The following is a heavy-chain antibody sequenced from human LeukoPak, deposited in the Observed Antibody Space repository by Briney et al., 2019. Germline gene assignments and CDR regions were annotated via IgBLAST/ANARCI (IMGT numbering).Heavy chain of an antibody. CDR3: ARSGYIGARPFDY. J-gene: IGHJ4*02. V-gene: IGHV3-7*01. CDR1: GFTFSSYW. D-gene: IGHD6-6*01. CDR2: IKQDGSEK. Sequence: GGSLRLSCAASGFTFSSYWMSWVRQAPGKGLEWVANIKQDGSEKYYVDSVKGRFPISRDNAKNSLYLQMNSLRAEDTAVYYCARSGYIGARPFDYWGQGTLVTVSS.